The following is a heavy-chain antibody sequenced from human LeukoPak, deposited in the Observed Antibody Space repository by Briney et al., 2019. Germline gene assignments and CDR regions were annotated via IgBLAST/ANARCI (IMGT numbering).Heavy chain of an antibody. CDR1: GFTFSTYG. D-gene: IGHD3-16*01. Sequence: PGGSLRLSCAAPGFTFSTYGIHWVRQGPGKGLDWVAAIWLDGSYKYYADSVKGRFTISRDNSKNTVYLQMNPLRDEDTALYYCARAVGPFDYWGQGTLVTVSS. CDR3: ARAVGPFDY. J-gene: IGHJ4*02. V-gene: IGHV3-33*01. CDR2: IWLDGSYK.